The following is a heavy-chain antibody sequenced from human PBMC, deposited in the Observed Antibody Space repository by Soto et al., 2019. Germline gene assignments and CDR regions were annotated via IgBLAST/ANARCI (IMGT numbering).Heavy chain of an antibody. CDR1: GFTFSNYW. CDR3: ARLPVTAVTSIDY. CDR2: INSDGNIK. V-gene: IGHV3-74*01. D-gene: IGHD2-21*02. J-gene: IGHJ4*02. Sequence: EVQLVESGGGLVQPGGSLRLSCAASGFTFSNYWMHWVRQAPGKGLVWVSRINSDGNIKDYADSVKGRFTISRDNARNRLYLQVNSLTDEDTAVYYCARLPVTAVTSIDYRGQGTLVSVSS.